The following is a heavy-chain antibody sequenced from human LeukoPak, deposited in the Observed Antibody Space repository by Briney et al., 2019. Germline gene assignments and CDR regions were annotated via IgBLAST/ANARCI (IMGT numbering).Heavy chain of an antibody. CDR2: ISYDGSNK. D-gene: IGHD3-10*01. V-gene: IGHV3-30*18. CDR1: GFSFSSYG. J-gene: IGHJ4*02. CDR3: AKGGESLDY. Sequence: GGSLRLSCAASGFSFSSYGMYWVRQAPGKGLEWVAVISYDGSNKYYADSVKGRFTISRDNSKNTLYLQMNSLRAEDTAVYYCAKGGESLDYWGQGTLVTVSS.